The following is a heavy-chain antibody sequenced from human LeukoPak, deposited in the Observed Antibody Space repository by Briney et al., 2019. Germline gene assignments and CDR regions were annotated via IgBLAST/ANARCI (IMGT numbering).Heavy chain of an antibody. CDR2: IYYSGST. CDR3: AREVIVEVVTARVFDP. CDR1: GSSISRGDHY. V-gene: IGHV4-31*03. J-gene: IGHJ5*02. D-gene: IGHD2-21*02. Sequence: SETLSLTCTVSGSSISRGDHYWGSIRQHPGKGLEWIGYIYYSGSTHYNPSLKSRVTISVDTSKNHFSLKLRSVTAADTAVYYCAREVIVEVVTARVFDPWGQGTLVTVSS.